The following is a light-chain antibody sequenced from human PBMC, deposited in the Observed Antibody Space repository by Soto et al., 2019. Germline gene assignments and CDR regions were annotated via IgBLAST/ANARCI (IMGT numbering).Light chain of an antibody. V-gene: IGLV2-23*02. CDR1: SSDVGGQNA. Sequence: QSVLTQPASVSGSPGQSITISCTGTSSDVGGQNAVSWYQQHPGKAPKFMIYDVSKRPSGVSSRFSGSKSGNTASLTISGRQAEDEADYYCCSYAGSSTVVFGGGTKLTVL. CDR2: DVS. J-gene: IGLJ2*01. CDR3: CSYAGSSTVV.